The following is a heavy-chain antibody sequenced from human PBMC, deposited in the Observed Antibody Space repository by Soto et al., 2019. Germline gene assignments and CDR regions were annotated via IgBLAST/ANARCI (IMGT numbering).Heavy chain of an antibody. CDR1: GGSISTVGHC. CDR3: ARATGTLRSRNCDY. V-gene: IGHV4-31*03. Sequence: QVQLQESGPKLVKPSQTLSLTSSVSGGSISTVGHCWTWIRQPPGKGLEWIGSIYHTGSTYYSKSLRSRLTMSVDTSKSQFTLRLSSVTAADTAVYYCARATGTLRSRNCDYWGQGSLVTVSS. CDR2: IYHTGST. J-gene: IGHJ4*02. D-gene: IGHD1-1*01.